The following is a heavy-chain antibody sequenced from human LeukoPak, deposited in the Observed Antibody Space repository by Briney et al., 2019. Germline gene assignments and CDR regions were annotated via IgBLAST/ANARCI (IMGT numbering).Heavy chain of an antibody. Sequence: PSETLSLTCTVSGGSISSHYWSWIRQPPGKGLEWIGYIYYSGSTNYNPSLKSRVTISVGTSKNQFSLKLSSVTAADTAVYYCARMANGYPYYMDVWGKGTTVTVSS. CDR3: ARMANGYPYYMDV. CDR2: IYYSGST. V-gene: IGHV4-59*11. CDR1: GGSISSHY. D-gene: IGHD6-13*01. J-gene: IGHJ6*03.